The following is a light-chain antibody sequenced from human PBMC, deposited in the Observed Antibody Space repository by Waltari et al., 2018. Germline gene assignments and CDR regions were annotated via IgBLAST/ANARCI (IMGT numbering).Light chain of an antibody. CDR1: ESIATN. CDR3: QQYNNWPPST. J-gene: IGKJ1*01. CDR2: HAS. V-gene: IGKV3-15*01. Sequence: EILLTQSPDTLSVSPGERVTLSCRASESIATNLAWYQQRPGQAPRLLIFHASSRATDIPAKFSGSGSGTEFTLTISSLQAEDFAVYYCQQYNNWPPSTFGQGTKVELK.